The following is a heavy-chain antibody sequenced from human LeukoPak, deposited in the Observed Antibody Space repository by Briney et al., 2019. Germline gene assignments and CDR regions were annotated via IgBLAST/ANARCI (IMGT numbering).Heavy chain of an antibody. CDR2: FDPEDGET. CDR3: ARADYGDPTRSNDAFDI. D-gene: IGHD4-17*01. V-gene: IGHV1-24*01. J-gene: IGHJ3*02. CDR1: GYTLTRLS. Sequence: VASVKVSCKAPGYTLTRLSIHWVRQPSGKGLEWMGAFDPEDGETIYAQEFQGRATMTADTSADTAYMELSSLRSEDTAVYYCARADYGDPTRSNDAFDIWGQGTMVTVSS.